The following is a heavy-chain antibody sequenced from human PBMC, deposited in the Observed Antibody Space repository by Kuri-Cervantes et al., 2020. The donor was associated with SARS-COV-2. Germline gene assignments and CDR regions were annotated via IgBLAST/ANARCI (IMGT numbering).Heavy chain of an antibody. Sequence: SETLSLTCTVSGGSISSYYWSWIRQPPGKGLEWIGYISYNGNANYNPSLKDRVAISLDTSKTHFSLKVSSVTAADTAVYYCARERLTGTGPYYSYGIDVWGQGTTVTVSS. CDR1: GGSISSYY. V-gene: IGHV4-59*01. CDR2: ISYNGNA. J-gene: IGHJ6*02. CDR3: ARERLTGTGPYYSYGIDV. D-gene: IGHD1-20*01.